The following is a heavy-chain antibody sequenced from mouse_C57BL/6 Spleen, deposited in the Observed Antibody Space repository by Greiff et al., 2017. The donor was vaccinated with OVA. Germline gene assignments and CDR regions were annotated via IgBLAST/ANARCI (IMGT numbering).Heavy chain of an antibody. Sequence: EVKVVESGEGLVKPGGSLKLSCAASGFTFSSYAMSWVRQTPEKRLEWVAYISSGGDYIYYADTVKGRFTISRDNARNNLYLQMSSLKSEDTAMYYCTRDYGAMDYWGQGTSVTVSS. CDR3: TRDYGAMDY. CDR2: ISSGGDYI. CDR1: GFTFSSYA. J-gene: IGHJ4*01. D-gene: IGHD2-4*01. V-gene: IGHV5-9-1*02.